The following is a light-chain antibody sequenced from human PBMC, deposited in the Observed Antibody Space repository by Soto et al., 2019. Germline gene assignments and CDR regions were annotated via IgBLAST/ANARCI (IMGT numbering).Light chain of an antibody. CDR3: PEHSNWPVS. J-gene: IGKJ2*01. CDR1: QSVSSY. Sequence: EIVLTQSPGTLSLSPGERATLSCRASQSVSSYLACYHQKPGQAPRLLIYDASNSDTGIPARFSGSGWGTDLTLTMRTLESGDFAVYCSPEHSNWPVSLGQGKKLE. V-gene: IGKV3-11*01. CDR2: DAS.